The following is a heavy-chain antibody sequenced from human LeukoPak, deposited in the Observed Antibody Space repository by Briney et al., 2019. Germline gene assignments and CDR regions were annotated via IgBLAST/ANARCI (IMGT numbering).Heavy chain of an antibody. D-gene: IGHD6-13*01. CDR2: ISSSSRHI. J-gene: IGHJ4*02. CDR1: GFTFSSYS. CDR3: ARGRAAAGPIDY. Sequence: PGGSLRLSCAASGFTFSSYSMNWVRQAPGKGLEWVSSISSSSRHIYYADSVKGRFTISRDNAKNSLYLQMNSLRAEDTAVYYCARGRAAAGPIDYWGQGTLVTVSS. V-gene: IGHV3-21*01.